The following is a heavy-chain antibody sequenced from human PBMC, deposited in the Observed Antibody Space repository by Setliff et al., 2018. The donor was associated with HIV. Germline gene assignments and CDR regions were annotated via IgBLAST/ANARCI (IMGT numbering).Heavy chain of an antibody. V-gene: IGHV3-30*03. CDR3: ARDLYRTFFQH. J-gene: IGHJ1*01. D-gene: IGHD5-12*01. Sequence: GGSLRLSCAASGFTFSDHYMHWVRQAPGKGLEWVAVISYDGSNKYYADSVKGRFTISRDNSKNTLYLQMNSLRAEDTAVYYCARDLYRTFFQHWGQGTLVTVSS. CDR1: GFTFSDHY. CDR2: ISYDGSNK.